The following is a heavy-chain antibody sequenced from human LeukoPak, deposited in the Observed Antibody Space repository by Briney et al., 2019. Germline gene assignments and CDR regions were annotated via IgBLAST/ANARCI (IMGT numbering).Heavy chain of an antibody. D-gene: IGHD3-16*01. CDR2: IYSGGST. CDR3: ARDRGGYYFDY. Sequence: EPGRSLRLSCAASGFTVSSNYMSWVRQAPGKGLEWVSVIYSGGSTYYADSVKGRFTISRDNSKNTLYFQMNSLRAEDTAVYYCARDRGGYYFDYWGQGTLVTVSS. CDR1: GFTVSSNY. J-gene: IGHJ4*02. V-gene: IGHV3-53*01.